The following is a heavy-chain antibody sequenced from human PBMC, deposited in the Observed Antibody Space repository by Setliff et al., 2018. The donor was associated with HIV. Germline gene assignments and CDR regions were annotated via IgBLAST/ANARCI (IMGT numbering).Heavy chain of an antibody. Sequence: SETLSLTCTVSGGSGSSADYYWGWIRQPPGKGLEWIGNIHYGGFFWYSPSLKSRVTISVDTSKNQFSLKLSSVTAADTAVYYCARPALGIGGGSRFDNWGQGTRVTVSS. CDR3: ARPALGIGGGSRFDN. J-gene: IGHJ4*02. CDR2: IHYGGFF. D-gene: IGHD3-10*01. CDR1: GGSGSSADYY. V-gene: IGHV4-39*01.